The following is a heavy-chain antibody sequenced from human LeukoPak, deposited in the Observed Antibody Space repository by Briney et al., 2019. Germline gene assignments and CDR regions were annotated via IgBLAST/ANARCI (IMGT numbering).Heavy chain of an antibody. Sequence: GGSLRLSCAASGFTFNTYWMHWVRQAPGQGLEWVSRINSDGTITTYADSVKGRFTSSRDNAKDTLFLQMDSLRVDDTALYYCARGGTNYYYMDVWGNGTTVTVSS. CDR2: INSDGTIT. V-gene: IGHV3-74*01. J-gene: IGHJ6*03. CDR1: GFTFNTYW. CDR3: ARGGTNYYYMDV.